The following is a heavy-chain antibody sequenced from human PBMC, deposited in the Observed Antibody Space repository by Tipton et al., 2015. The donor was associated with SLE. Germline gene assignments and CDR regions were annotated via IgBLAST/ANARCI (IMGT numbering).Heavy chain of an antibody. Sequence: SLRLSCAASGLTFNTYSMNWVRQAPGKGLEWVSSIDSTSSYIYYADSVRGRFTISRDNAKNSLYLQMNSLRAEDTAVYYCARVSDYHSGSGRPAHGMDVWGQGTTVTVSS. CDR2: IDSTSSYI. J-gene: IGHJ6*02. CDR3: ARVSDYHSGSGRPAHGMDV. CDR1: GLTFNTYS. V-gene: IGHV3-21*03. D-gene: IGHD3-10*01.